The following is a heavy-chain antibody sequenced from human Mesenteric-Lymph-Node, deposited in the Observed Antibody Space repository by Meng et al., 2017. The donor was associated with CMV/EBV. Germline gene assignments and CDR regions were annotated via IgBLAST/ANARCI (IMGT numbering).Heavy chain of an antibody. CDR2: IYGTGIT. J-gene: IGHJ4*02. CDR1: RVSVTSCAYH. V-gene: IGHV4-61*08. CDR3: AKSRSSTPGIVDD. D-gene: IGHD2/OR15-2a*01. Sequence: VHLQESGPGLGKPSETLSLTCIVSRVSVTSCAYHWSCVRQSPGKGLEWIGYIYGTGITIYNPSLKSRVTILLETSKNQFSLKLNSVTTADTAVYYCAKSRSSTPGIVDDWGQGTLVTVSS.